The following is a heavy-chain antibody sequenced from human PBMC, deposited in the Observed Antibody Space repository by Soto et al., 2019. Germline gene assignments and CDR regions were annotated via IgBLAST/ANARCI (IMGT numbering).Heavy chain of an antibody. CDR2: SRGKASGYTI. J-gene: IGHJ4*02. Sequence: EVQLVESGGGLVQPGGSLRLSCAASGFTLSDYRMDWVRLAPGKGLEWVARSRGKASGYTIEYAASVKDRFTISRDDSKNSLYLQMNSLKIDDTAVYYCSRDIGRHSFYYWGQGTPVTVSS. D-gene: IGHD1-26*01. V-gene: IGHV3-72*01. CDR1: GFTLSDYR. CDR3: SRDIGRHSFYY.